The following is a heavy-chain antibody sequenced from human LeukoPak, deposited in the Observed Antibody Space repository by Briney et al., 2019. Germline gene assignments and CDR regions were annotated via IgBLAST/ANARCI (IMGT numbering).Heavy chain of an antibody. J-gene: IGHJ4*02. Sequence: PSETLSLTCAVYGGSFSGYYWSWIRQPPGKGLEWIGEINHSGSTNYNPSLKSRVTISVDTSKNQFSLRLRSVTAADTAVYYCARHEAEMATILGGYWGQGTLVTVSS. V-gene: IGHV4-34*01. CDR1: GGSFSGYY. CDR3: ARHEAEMATILGGY. D-gene: IGHD5-24*01. CDR2: INHSGST.